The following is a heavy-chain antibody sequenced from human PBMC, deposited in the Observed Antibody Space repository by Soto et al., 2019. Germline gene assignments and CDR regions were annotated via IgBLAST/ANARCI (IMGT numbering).Heavy chain of an antibody. Sequence: SVKVSCKASGYTFTSYGISWVRQAPGQGLEWMGWISAYNGNTNYAQKLQGRVTMTTDTSTSTAYMELRSLRSDDTAVYYCARERHDYVWGSYRYYYGMDVWGQGTTVTVSS. J-gene: IGHJ6*02. CDR2: ISAYNGNT. CDR1: GYTFTSYG. D-gene: IGHD3-16*02. CDR3: ARERHDYVWGSYRYYYGMDV. V-gene: IGHV1-18*01.